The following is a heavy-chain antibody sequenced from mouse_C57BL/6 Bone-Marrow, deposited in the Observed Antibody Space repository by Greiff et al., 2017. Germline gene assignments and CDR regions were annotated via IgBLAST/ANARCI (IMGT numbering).Heavy chain of an antibody. CDR1: GFTFTDYY. V-gene: IGHV7-3*01. CDR3: ARTLTTVVSFDY. J-gene: IGHJ2*01. CDR2: IRNKANGYTT. D-gene: IGHD1-1*01. Sequence: EVQLQESGGGLVQPGGSLSLSCAASGFTFTDYYMSWVRQPPGKALEWLGFIRNKANGYTTEYSASVKGRFTISRDNSQSILYLQMNALRAEDSATYYCARTLTTVVSFDYWGQGTTLTVSS.